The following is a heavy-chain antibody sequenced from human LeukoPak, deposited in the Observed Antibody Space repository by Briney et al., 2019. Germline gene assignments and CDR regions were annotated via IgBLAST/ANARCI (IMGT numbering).Heavy chain of an antibody. CDR3: AKGLDILEPRGGYYGMDV. V-gene: IGHV3-30*18. J-gene: IGHJ6*04. Sequence: PGRSLRLSCAASGFTFSSYGMHWVRQAPGKGLEWVAVISYDGSNKYYADSVKGRFTISRDNSKNTLYLQMNSLRAEDTAVYYCAKGLDILEPRGGYYGMDVWGKGTTVTVSS. CDR1: GFTFSSYG. D-gene: IGHD3-9*01. CDR2: ISYDGSNK.